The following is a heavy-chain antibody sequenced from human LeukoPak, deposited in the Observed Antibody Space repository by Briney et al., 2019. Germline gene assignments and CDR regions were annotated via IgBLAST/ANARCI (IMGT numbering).Heavy chain of an antibody. CDR3: AKDAPLAVAGNFDY. Sequence: GGSLRLSCAASGFTVSSNYMSWVRQAPGKGLEWVSVIYSGGSTYYADSVKGRFTISRDNSKNTLYLQMNSLRAEDTAVYYCAKDAPLAVAGNFDYWGQGTLVTVSS. D-gene: IGHD6-19*01. V-gene: IGHV3-53*01. CDR1: GFTVSSNY. J-gene: IGHJ4*02. CDR2: IYSGGST.